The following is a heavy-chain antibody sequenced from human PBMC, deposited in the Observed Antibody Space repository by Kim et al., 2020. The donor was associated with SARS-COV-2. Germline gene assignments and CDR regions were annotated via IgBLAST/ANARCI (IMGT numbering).Heavy chain of an antibody. CDR2: IIPIFGTA. D-gene: IGHD2-2*02. J-gene: IGHJ6*02. CDR3: ARRGNDLLGYCSSTSCSTSYYYGMDV. V-gene: IGHV1-69*13. Sequence: SVKVSCKASGGTFSSYAISWVRQAPGQGLEWMGGIIPIFGTANYAQKFQGRVTITADESTSTAYMELSSLRSEDTAVYYCARRGNDLLGYCSSTSCSTSYYYGMDVWGQGTTVTVSS. CDR1: GGTFSSYA.